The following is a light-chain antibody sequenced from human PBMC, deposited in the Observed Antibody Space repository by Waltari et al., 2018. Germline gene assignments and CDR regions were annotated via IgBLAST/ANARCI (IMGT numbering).Light chain of an antibody. J-gene: IGLJ2*01. V-gene: IGLV2-14*01. CDR2: EVS. CDR1: SGDIGAYKY. Sequence: QSALTQPASVSGSPGQSITISCTGTSGDIGAYKYVSWYQNHPDKAPKLIIYEVSNRPSGVSNRFSVSKSGNTASLTISGLQTEDESHYYCCSYTTASTVVFGGGTKVTVL. CDR3: CSYTTASTVV.